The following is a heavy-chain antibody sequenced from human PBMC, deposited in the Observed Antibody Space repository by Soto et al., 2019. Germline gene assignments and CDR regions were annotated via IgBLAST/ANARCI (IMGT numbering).Heavy chain of an antibody. CDR2: INHSGRT. D-gene: IGHD6-6*01. CDR3: AREYSSSYYFDY. J-gene: IGHJ4*02. CDR1: GGSFNSFY. V-gene: IGHV4-34*02. Sequence: QVQLQQWGAGLLKPSGTLTLTCAVYGGSFNSFYWSWIRQAPGKGLEWIGEINHSGRTNYNPSLKSRVTILVDPYKNQFSLTLTSVTAADTAVYYCAREYSSSYYFDYWGQGTLVTVSS.